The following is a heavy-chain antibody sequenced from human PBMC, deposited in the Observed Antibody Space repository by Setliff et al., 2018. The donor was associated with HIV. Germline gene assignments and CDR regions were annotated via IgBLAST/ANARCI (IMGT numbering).Heavy chain of an antibody. CDR1: GDSISSGGYY. CDR2: IYTSGNT. D-gene: IGHD5-12*01. Sequence: PSETLSLTCTVSGDSISSGGYYWSWIRQPAGQGLEWIGRIYTSGNTNYNPSTNYNPSLKSRITISLETSRNQFSLRVTSVTATDTAVYYCARLGAEDFSDYDWVDYWGQGTLVTVSS. J-gene: IGHJ4*02. CDR3: ARLGAEDFSDYDWVDY. V-gene: IGHV4-61*10.